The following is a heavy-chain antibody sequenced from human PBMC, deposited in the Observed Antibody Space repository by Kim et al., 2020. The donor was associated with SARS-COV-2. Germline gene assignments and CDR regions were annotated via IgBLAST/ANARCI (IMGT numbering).Heavy chain of an antibody. Sequence: DSVKGRFTISRDNSKNTLYLQMNSLRAEDTAVYYCARGDIVVVPAYGMDVWGQGTTVTVSS. CDR3: ARGDIVVVPAYGMDV. V-gene: IGHV3-30*01. D-gene: IGHD2-2*01. J-gene: IGHJ6*02.